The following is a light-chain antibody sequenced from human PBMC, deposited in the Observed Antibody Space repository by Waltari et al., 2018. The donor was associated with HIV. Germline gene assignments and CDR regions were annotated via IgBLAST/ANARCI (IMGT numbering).Light chain of an antibody. CDR2: SSN. CDR3: AAWDDSLSGYV. CDR1: SSNIGSGY. J-gene: IGLJ1*01. Sequence: QSVLTQPPSASGSPGQRVPISCSGSSSNIGSGYVYWYQQVPGTAPKLLIYSSNHRPSGVPDRFSGSKSGTSASLAISGLRSEDEADYYCAAWDDSLSGYVFGTGTKVTVL. V-gene: IGLV1-47*01.